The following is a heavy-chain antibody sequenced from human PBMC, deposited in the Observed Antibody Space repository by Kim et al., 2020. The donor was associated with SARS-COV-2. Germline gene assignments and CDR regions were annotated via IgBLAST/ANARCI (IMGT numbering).Heavy chain of an antibody. CDR2: IRSKAYGGTT. Sequence: GGSLRLSCTASGFTFGDYAMSWVRQAPGKGLEWVGFIRSKAYGGTTEYAASVKGRFTISRDDSKSIAYLQMNSLKTEDTAVYYCTRPHDYDYVWGSYRYYFDYWGQGTLVTVSS. CDR3: TRPHDYDYVWGSYRYYFDY. J-gene: IGHJ4*02. D-gene: IGHD3-16*02. CDR1: GFTFGDYA. V-gene: IGHV3-49*04.